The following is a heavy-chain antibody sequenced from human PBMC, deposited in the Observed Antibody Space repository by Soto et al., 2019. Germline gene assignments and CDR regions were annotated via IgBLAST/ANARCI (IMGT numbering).Heavy chain of an antibody. CDR1: GFTFSSYG. J-gene: IGHJ3*02. Sequence: QVQLVESGGGVVQPGRSLRLSCAASGFTFSSYGMHWVRQAPGKGLEWVAVIWYDGSNKYYADSVKGRFTISRDNSKNTLYRQINSLRAEDTAVYYCARDYYDSSGVFDIWGQGTMVTVSS. D-gene: IGHD3-22*01. CDR3: ARDYYDSSGVFDI. V-gene: IGHV3-33*01. CDR2: IWYDGSNK.